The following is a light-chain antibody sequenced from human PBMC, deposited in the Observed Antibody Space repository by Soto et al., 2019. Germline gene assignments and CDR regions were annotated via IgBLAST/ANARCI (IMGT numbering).Light chain of an antibody. Sequence: QAVVTQPPSVSGAPGQRVTISCTGSSSNIGAGYDVHWYQQLPGTAPKLVIFDNDSRPSGVPDRFSASKSGTSASLAITGLQAEDEADYYCQSYDSSLSGSVLFGGGTQLTVL. CDR1: SSNIGAGYD. J-gene: IGLJ7*01. V-gene: IGLV1-40*01. CDR2: DND. CDR3: QSYDSSLSGSVL.